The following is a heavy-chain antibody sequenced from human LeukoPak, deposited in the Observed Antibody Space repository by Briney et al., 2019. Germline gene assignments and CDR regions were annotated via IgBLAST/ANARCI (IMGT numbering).Heavy chain of an antibody. D-gene: IGHD1-14*01. CDR1: GFTFGSNG. V-gene: IGHV3-33*01. CDR2: IYYDGSEQ. CDR3: VRKNQDFNAAFDI. J-gene: IGHJ3*02. Sequence: GGSLRLSCVGSGFTFGSNGMHWVRQAPGKGLEWVAVIYYDGSEQYYADSVKGRFTISRDNSKNTLYLQMNSLRAEDTAVYYCVRKNQDFNAAFDIWGQGTVVTVSS.